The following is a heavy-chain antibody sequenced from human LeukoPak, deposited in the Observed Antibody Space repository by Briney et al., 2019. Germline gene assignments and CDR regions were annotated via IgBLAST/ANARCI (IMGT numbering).Heavy chain of an antibody. J-gene: IGHJ5*01. CDR3: AKDLHDYGNYVGWFDS. Sequence: HPGGSLRLSCAASGFSVSSNYMTWVRQAPGKGLEWVSIIYSDYSGGSTYYADSVKGRFTISRDNSKTTLFLQMNSLRAEDTAVYYCAKDLHDYGNYVGWFDSWGQGTLVTVSS. CDR2: IYSDYSGGST. V-gene: IGHV3-53*01. D-gene: IGHD4-11*01. CDR1: GFSVSSNY.